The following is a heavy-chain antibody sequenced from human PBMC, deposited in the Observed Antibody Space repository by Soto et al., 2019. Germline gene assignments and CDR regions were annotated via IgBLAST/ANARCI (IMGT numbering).Heavy chain of an antibody. CDR1: GFTFSSYS. D-gene: IGHD5-12*01. J-gene: IGHJ6*02. CDR2: ISSSSSYI. Sequence: EVQLVESGGGLVKPGGSLRLSCAASGFTFSSYSMNWVRQAPGKGLEWVSSISSSSSYIYYADSVKGRFTISRDNAKNSLYLQMNSLRAEDTAVYYCARDWGYDSYYYGMDVWGQGTTVTVSS. CDR3: ARDWGYDSYYYGMDV. V-gene: IGHV3-21*01.